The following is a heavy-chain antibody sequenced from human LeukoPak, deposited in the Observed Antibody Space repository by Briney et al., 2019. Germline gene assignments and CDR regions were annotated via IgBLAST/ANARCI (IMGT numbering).Heavy chain of an antibody. J-gene: IGHJ6*03. CDR1: GFTFSSYA. Sequence: GGSLRLSCAASGFTFSSYAMHWVRQAPGKGLEWVAVISYDGSNKYYAASVKGRFTISKDNSKNTLYLQMNSLRAEDTAVYYCARDSVKQLVIGYYYYYYMDVWGKGTTVTVCS. CDR2: ISYDGSNK. D-gene: IGHD6-6*01. V-gene: IGHV3-30*01. CDR3: ARDSVKQLVIGYYYYYYMDV.